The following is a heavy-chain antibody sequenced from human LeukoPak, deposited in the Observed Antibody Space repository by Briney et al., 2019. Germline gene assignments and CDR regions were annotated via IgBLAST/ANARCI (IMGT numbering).Heavy chain of an antibody. D-gene: IGHD6-19*01. V-gene: IGHV4-59*01. J-gene: IGHJ6*03. CDR3: ASSGIAVAGLLYYYMDV. CDR2: IYYSGST. CDR1: GGSISSYY. Sequence: SETLSLTCTVSGGSISSYYWSWTRQPPGKGLEWIGYIYYSGSTNYNPSLKSRVTISVDTSKNQFSPKLSSVTAADTAVYYCASSGIAVAGLLYYYMDVWGKGTTVTVSS.